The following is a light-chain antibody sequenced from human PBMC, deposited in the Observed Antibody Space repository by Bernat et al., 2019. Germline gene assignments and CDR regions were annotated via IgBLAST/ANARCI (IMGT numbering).Light chain of an antibody. Sequence: QSVLTQPPSVSGAPGQRVTISCTGSSSNIGAGYDVHWYQQLPGTAPKLLIFGNSNRPSGVPDRFSGSKSSTSASLAITGLQAEDEADYYCQSYDGSLSGSVVFGGGTKLTVL. CDR3: QSYDGSLSGSVV. J-gene: IGLJ2*01. CDR1: SSNIGAGYD. V-gene: IGLV1-40*01. CDR2: GNS.